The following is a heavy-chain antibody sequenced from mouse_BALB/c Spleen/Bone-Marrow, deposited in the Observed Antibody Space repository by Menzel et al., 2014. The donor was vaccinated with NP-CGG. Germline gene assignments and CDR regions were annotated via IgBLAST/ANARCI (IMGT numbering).Heavy chain of an antibody. CDR2: INPSTGYA. CDR3: ARDY. CDR1: GYTFTDTW. V-gene: IGHV1-7*01. Sequence: VQLQQSGPELAKPGASVKMSCKVSGYTFTDTWIHWIKQRPGQGLEWIGYINPSTGYAEYNQNFKDKATLTVDKSSSTAYMQLSSLTSEDSAVYYCARDYWGQGTTLTVSS. J-gene: IGHJ2*01.